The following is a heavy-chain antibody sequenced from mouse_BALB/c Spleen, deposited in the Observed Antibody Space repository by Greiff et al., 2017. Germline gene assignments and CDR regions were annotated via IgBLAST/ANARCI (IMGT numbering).Heavy chain of an antibody. J-gene: IGHJ4*01. V-gene: IGHV2-3*01. D-gene: IGHD2-2*01. CDR2: IWGDGST. Sequence: VQVVESGPGLVAPAQSLSITCTVSGFSLTSYGVSWVRQPPGKGLEWLGGIWGDGSTNYHSALITRLIISKDNNKSQVFLKLNSQQTDDTATYYCAYGHGDYAMDYWGQGTTVTVSS. CDR3: AYGHGDYAMDY. CDR1: GFSLTSYG.